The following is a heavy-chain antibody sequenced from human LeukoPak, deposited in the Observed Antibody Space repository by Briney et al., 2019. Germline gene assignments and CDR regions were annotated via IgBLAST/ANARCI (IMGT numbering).Heavy chain of an antibody. Sequence: GRSLRLSCAASGFIFSSYWMTWVRQAPGKGLEWVANIKQDGSEKYYVDSVKGRFTISRDNAKNSLYLQMNSLRAEDTAVYYCARGGGLDIWGQGTMVTVSS. J-gene: IGHJ3*02. V-gene: IGHV3-7*05. CDR3: ARGGGLDI. CDR1: GFIFSSYW. CDR2: IKQDGSEK.